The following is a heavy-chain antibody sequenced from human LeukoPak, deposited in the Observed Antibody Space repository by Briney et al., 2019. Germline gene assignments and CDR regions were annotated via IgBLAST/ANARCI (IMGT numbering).Heavy chain of an antibody. V-gene: IGHV4-59*10. CDR3: ARVDYYYMDV. CDR2: IYTSGST. CDR1: GGSFSGYY. Sequence: SETLSLTCAVYGGSFSGYYWSWIRQPPGKGLEWIGRIYTSGSTNYNPSLKSRVTMSVDTSKNQFSLKLSSVTAADTAVYYCARVDYYYMDVWGKGTTVTISS. J-gene: IGHJ6*03.